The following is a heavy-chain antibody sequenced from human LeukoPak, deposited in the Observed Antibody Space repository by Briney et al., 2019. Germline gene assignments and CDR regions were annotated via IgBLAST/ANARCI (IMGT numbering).Heavy chain of an antibody. CDR1: GGSISSGDYY. V-gene: IGHV4-30-4*01. CDR3: ARGDHSSGPPRMDY. Sequence: SETLSLTCTVSGGSISSGDYYWSWIRQPPGKGLEWIGYIYYSGSTYYNPSLKSRVTISVDTSKNQFSLMLSSVTAADTAVYYCARGDHSSGPPRMDYWGQGTLVTVSS. D-gene: IGHD3-22*01. J-gene: IGHJ4*02. CDR2: IYYSGST.